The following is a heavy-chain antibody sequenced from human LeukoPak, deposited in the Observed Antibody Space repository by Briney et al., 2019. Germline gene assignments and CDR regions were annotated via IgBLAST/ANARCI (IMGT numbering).Heavy chain of an antibody. CDR3: ARATLTGYSSNWFDP. V-gene: IGHV4-39*07. CDR1: GGSISSSSYY. Sequence: SETLSLTCTVSGGSISSSSYYWGWIRQPPGKGLEWIGSIYYSGSTYYNPSLKGRVTISVDTSKNQFSLKLSSVTAADTAVYYCARATLTGYSSNWFDPWGQGTLVTVSS. J-gene: IGHJ5*02. CDR2: IYYSGST. D-gene: IGHD3-9*01.